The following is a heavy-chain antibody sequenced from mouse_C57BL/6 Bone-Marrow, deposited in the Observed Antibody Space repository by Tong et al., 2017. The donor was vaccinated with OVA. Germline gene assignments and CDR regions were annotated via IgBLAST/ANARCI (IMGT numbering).Heavy chain of an antibody. Sequence: YNKHWVKQKPGQGLEWIGYINPYNDGTKYNEKFKGKATLTSDKSCSTACMDLSSLTSEDSAVYYCARPIFYDFFAYWGQGTL. V-gene: IGHV1-14*01. CDR2: INPYNDGT. CDR1: YN. D-gene: IGHD2-4*01. CDR3: ARPIFYDFFAY. J-gene: IGHJ3*01.